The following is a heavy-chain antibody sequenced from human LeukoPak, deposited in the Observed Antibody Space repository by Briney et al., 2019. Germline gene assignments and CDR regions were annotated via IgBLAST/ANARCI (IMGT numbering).Heavy chain of an antibody. D-gene: IGHD2-15*01. CDR1: GFTFSSYG. CDR2: ISYHGRDT. J-gene: IGHJ4*02. Sequence: PGGSLRLSCAASGFTFSSYGMHWVRQAPGKGLEWVAVISYHGRDTYYADSVKGRFTISRDNSKNTLYLQLNSLGAEDTAVYYCAAQPCSVGRCYLDYWGQGTPVTVSS. V-gene: IGHV3-30*03. CDR3: AAQPCSVGRCYLDY.